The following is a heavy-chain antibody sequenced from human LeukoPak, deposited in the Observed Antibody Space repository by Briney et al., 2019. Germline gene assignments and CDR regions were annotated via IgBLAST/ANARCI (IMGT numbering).Heavy chain of an antibody. V-gene: IGHV3-33*01. CDR3: ARDFQWRPFDY. Sequence: GGSLRLSCEASGFTFSNHGMHWVRQAPGKGLEWVALIWNDGSNKYYGDSVKGRFTISRDNTNSTIHLHMNSLRAEDTAMYYCARDFQWRPFDYWGQGTLVTVSS. D-gene: IGHD6-19*01. CDR1: GFTFSNHG. J-gene: IGHJ4*02. CDR2: IWNDGSNK.